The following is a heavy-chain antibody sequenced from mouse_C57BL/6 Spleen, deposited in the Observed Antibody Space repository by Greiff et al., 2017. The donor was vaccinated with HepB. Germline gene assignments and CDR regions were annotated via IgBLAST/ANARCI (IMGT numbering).Heavy chain of an antibody. D-gene: IGHD1-1*01. CDR2: IWTGGGT. V-gene: IGHV2-9-1*01. CDR1: GFSLTSYA. Sequence: VKLMESGPGLVAPSQSLSITCTVSGFSLTSYAISWVRQPPGKGLEWLGVIWTGGGTNYNSALKSRLSISKDNSKSQVFLKMNSLQTDDTARYYCARKKGYYYDSSYRSYYAMDYWGQGTSVTVSS. J-gene: IGHJ4*01. CDR3: ARKKGYYYDSSYRSYYAMDY.